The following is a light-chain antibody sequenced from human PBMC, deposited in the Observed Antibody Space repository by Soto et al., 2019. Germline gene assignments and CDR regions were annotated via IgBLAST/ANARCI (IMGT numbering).Light chain of an antibody. J-gene: IGKJ4*01. V-gene: IGKV1-33*01. Sequence: DIQMTQSPSFLSASVGDRVTITCQASQDIAKYLNWYQQKPGNAPKLLIYDASELHAGVPSRFSGSGSGTDFTFTISSVKPEDFATYYCQQYDDLLSFGGGTKVEIK. CDR2: DAS. CDR1: QDIAKY. CDR3: QQYDDLLS.